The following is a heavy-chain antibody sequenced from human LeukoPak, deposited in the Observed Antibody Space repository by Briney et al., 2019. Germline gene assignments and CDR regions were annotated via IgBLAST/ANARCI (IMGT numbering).Heavy chain of an antibody. CDR3: ARVGDHYHWYFDL. D-gene: IGHD3-10*01. CDR1: GFTVSTNY. Sequence: GGSLTLSCAASGFTVSTNYMSWVRQAPGKGLEWISIIYSGESTYYADSVEGRFIVSRDISKNTVYLQMNSPRVDDTAVYSCARVGDHYHWYFDLWGRGTLVTVSS. CDR2: IYSGEST. J-gene: IGHJ2*01. V-gene: IGHV3-53*01.